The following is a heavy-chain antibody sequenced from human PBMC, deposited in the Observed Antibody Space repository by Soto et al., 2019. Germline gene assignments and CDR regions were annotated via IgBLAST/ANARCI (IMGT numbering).Heavy chain of an antibody. V-gene: IGHV1-46*01. J-gene: IGHJ4*02. D-gene: IGHD5-18*01. Sequence: XSVKVSCKASGYPFTNYYIHWVRQAPGQGLEWLGIIRPSGGRTEYAQRFQGRVTMTRDTSTSTVYMELTSLTSEDTAVYYCAREPNESYYFDYWGQGTLVTVSS. CDR1: GYPFTNYY. CDR2: IRPSGGRT. CDR3: AREPNESYYFDY.